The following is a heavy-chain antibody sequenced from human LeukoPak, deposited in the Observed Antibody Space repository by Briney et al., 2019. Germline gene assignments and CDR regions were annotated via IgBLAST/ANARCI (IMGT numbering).Heavy chain of an antibody. Sequence: SETLSLTCTVSGGSISSYYWSWIRQPPGKGLEWIGYIYYSGSTNYNPSLKSRVTISVDTSKNQFPLKLSSVTAADTAVYYCARVDYYDSSGFRDYWYFDLWGRGTLVTVSS. J-gene: IGHJ2*01. CDR1: GGSISSYY. CDR2: IYYSGST. CDR3: ARVDYYDSSGFRDYWYFDL. V-gene: IGHV4-59*01. D-gene: IGHD3-22*01.